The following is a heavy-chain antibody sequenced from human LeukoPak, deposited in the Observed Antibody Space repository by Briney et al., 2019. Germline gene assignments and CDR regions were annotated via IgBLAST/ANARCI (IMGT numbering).Heavy chain of an antibody. CDR1: GVTLSSYA. J-gene: IGHJ2*01. CDR3: AKDRTVGASYWYFDL. V-gene: IGHV3-23*01. Sequence: GGSLRLSCAASGVTLSSYAMSWARQAPGKGLEWVSGISSSGSGGNTYYADSVKGRFTISRDSSKYTLFLHMNTLRAEDTAIYYCAKDRTVGASYWYFDLWGQGTLVTVSS. CDR2: ISSSGSGGNT. D-gene: IGHD1-26*01.